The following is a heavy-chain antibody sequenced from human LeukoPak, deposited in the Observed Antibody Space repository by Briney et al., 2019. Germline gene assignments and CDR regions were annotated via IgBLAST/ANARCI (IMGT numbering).Heavy chain of an antibody. D-gene: IGHD4-17*01. V-gene: IGHV4-59*01. CDR1: GGSISSYY. CDR2: IYYSGST. J-gene: IGHJ3*02. Sequence: SETLSLTCTVSGGSISSYYWSWIRQPPGKGLEWIGYIYYSGSTNYNPSLKSRVTISVDTSKNQFSLKLSSVTAADTAVYYCASVTTRRDAFDIWGQGTMATVSS. CDR3: ASVTTRRDAFDI.